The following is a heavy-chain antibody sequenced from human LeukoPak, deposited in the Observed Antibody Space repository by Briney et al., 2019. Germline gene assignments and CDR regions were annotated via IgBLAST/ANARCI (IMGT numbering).Heavy chain of an antibody. D-gene: IGHD5-12*01. CDR2: ISSSGSTI. CDR1: GFTFSSYE. CDR3: ANILIDIVAPGDYFDY. Sequence: GGSLRLSCAASGFTFSSYEMNWVRQAPGKGLEWVSYISSSGSTIYYADSVKGRFTISRDNSKNTLYLQMNSLRAEDTAVYYCANILIDIVAPGDYFDYWGQGTLVTVSS. V-gene: IGHV3-48*03. J-gene: IGHJ4*02.